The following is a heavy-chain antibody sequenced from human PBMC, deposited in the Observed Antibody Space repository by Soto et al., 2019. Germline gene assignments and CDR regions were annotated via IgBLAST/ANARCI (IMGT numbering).Heavy chain of an antibody. V-gene: IGHV4-61*01. J-gene: IGHJ3*02. Sequence: SETLSLTCTVSGGSVSSDTYYWSWIRQPPGKGLEWIGYIYYSGSTNYNSSLKSRVTMSVDLSKNQFSLKLSSVTAADTAVYYCARIVTTMSDAFDIWGPGTMVTLSS. CDR1: GGSVSSDTYY. CDR3: ARIVTTMSDAFDI. D-gene: IGHD2-21*02. CDR2: IYYSGST.